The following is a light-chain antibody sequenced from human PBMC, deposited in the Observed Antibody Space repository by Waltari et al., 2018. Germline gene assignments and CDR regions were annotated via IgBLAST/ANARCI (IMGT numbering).Light chain of an antibody. Sequence: SVLTQPPSASGSPGQRVSISCSGSGPNIGGNYLYWYQQFPGSAPKVLLYKTNKRPSGVPDRFSGSKSGTSGSLSISGLRSEDEAEYYCASWDDDVSGVVFGGGTKLTVL. CDR3: ASWDDDVSGVV. J-gene: IGLJ2*01. CDR2: KTN. CDR1: GPNIGGNY. V-gene: IGLV1-47*01.